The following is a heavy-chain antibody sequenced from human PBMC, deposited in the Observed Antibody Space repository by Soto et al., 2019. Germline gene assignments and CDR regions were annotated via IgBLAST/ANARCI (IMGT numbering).Heavy chain of an antibody. CDR1: GCTFSSYA. CDR2: ISGSGVST. Sequence: LRXSFAASGCTFSSYAISWVRQSPGKGLEWVSAISGSGVSTYYADSVKGRFTISRDNSKNTLYLQMNSLRAEDTAVYYCAKDHDIMGADYWGQGTLVTVSS. CDR3: AKDHDIMGADY. V-gene: IGHV3-23*01. D-gene: IGHD3-16*01. J-gene: IGHJ4*02.